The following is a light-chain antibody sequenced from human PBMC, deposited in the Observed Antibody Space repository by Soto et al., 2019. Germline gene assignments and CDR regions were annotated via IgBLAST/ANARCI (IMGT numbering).Light chain of an antibody. CDR1: SGHSSYI. J-gene: IGLJ2*01. CDR3: ATLYSNSQV. Sequence: QSVLTQSSASSASLGSSVRLTCTLSSGHSSYIIAWHQQQPGKAPRYLMKLEGSGTYNKGSGVPDRFSGSSSGADRYLTISLIKLEDEADYHCATLYSNSQVFGGGTKLTVL. V-gene: IGLV4-60*02. CDR2: LEGSGTY.